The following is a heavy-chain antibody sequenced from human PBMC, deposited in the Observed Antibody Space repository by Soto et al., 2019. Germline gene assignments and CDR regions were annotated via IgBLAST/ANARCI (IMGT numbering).Heavy chain of an antibody. CDR1: GGSISSGDYY. V-gene: IGHV4-30-4*01. Sequence: QVQLQESGPGLVKPSQTLSLTCTVSGGSISSGDYYWSWIRQPPGKGLEWIGYIYYSGSTYYNPSLKSRVTISVXXXXXQFSXXXSSVXXADXXVYYCARASPVVTDVWGQGTTVTVSS. CDR2: IYYSGST. D-gene: IGHD5-18*01. CDR3: ARASPVVTDV. J-gene: IGHJ6*02.